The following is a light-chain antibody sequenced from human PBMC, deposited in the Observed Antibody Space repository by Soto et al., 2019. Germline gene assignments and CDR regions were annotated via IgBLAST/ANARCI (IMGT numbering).Light chain of an antibody. CDR2: GAS. V-gene: IGKV3-15*01. Sequence: EIVMTQSPATLSVSPGERATLSCRASQSVSGNLAWFQQKPGQAPRLLIYGASTRASGIPARFSGIGSGTEFTLTISSLQSEDFAVYYCQQYNIWPRAFGQGNNVESK. CDR1: QSVSGN. J-gene: IGKJ1*01. CDR3: QQYNIWPRA.